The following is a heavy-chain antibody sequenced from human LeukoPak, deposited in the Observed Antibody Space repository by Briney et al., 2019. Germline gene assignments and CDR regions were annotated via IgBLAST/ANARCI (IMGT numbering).Heavy chain of an antibody. CDR3: ARYGDYPFNWFDP. J-gene: IGHJ5*02. D-gene: IGHD4-17*01. CDR2: IKQDGSEK. CDR1: GFTFSSYW. V-gene: IGHV3-7*01. Sequence: PGGSLRLSCAASGFTFSSYWMSWVRQAPGKGLEWVANIKQDGSEKYYVDSVKGRFTISRDNAKNSLYLQMNSLRAEDTAVYYCARYGDYPFNWFDPWGQGTLVTVPS.